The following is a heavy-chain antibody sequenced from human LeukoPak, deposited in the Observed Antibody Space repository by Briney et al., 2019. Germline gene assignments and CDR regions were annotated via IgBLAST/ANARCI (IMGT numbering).Heavy chain of an antibody. CDR1: GGSISSGGYY. CDR3: ARDDDYYDSSGFDP. V-gene: IGHV4-31*03. CDR2: IYYSGST. J-gene: IGHJ5*02. D-gene: IGHD3-22*01. Sequence: SETLSLTCTVSGGSISSGGYYWSWIRQHPGKGLEWTGYIYYSGSTYYNPSLKSRVTISVDTSKNQFSLKLSSVTAADTAVYYCARDDDYYDSSGFDPWGQGTLVTVSS.